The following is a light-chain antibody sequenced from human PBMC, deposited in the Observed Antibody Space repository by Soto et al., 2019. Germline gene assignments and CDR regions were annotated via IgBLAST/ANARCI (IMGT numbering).Light chain of an antibody. CDR2: DTS. CDR1: QSVNSH. J-gene: IGKJ2*01. CDR3: QQRNTWPET. Sequence: EIVLTQSPATLSLSPGERATLSCRASQSVNSHLAWYQHKPGQAPRLLIYDTSNRATGIPVSFSGSGSGTDFTLTISSLEPEDFAVYYCQQRNTWPETFGQGTKLEIK. V-gene: IGKV3-11*01.